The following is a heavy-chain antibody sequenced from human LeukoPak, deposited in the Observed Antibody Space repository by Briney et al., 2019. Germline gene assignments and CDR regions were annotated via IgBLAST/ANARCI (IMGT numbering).Heavy chain of an antibody. D-gene: IGHD2-15*01. CDR1: GFTFSSYA. J-gene: IGHJ4*02. V-gene: IGHV3-30-3*01. CDR2: ISYDGSSK. CDR3: ARGVVVVAATLHY. Sequence: PGGSLRLSCAASGFTFSSYAMHWVRQAPGKGLEWVAVISYDGSSKYYADSVKGRFTISRDNSKNTLYLQMNSLRAEDTAVYYCARGVVVVAATLHYWGQGTLVTVSS.